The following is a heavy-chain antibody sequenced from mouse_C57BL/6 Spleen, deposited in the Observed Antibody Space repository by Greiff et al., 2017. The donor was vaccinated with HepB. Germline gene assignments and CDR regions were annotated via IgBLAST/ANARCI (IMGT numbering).Heavy chain of an antibody. D-gene: IGHD1-2*01. CDR1: GFTFSDYY. CDR3: AREIPHYPYWYFDV. J-gene: IGHJ1*03. Sequence: EVQLVESEGGLVQPGSSMKLSCTASGFTFSDYYMAWVRQVPEKGLEWVANINYDGSSTYYLDSLKSRFIISRDNAKNILYLQMSSLKSEDTATYYCAREIPHYPYWYFDVWGTGTTVTVSS. V-gene: IGHV5-16*01. CDR2: INYDGSST.